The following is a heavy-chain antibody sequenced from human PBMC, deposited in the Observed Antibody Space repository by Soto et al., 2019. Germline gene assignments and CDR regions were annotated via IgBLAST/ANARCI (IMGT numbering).Heavy chain of an antibody. D-gene: IGHD3-3*01. V-gene: IGHV3-23*01. CDR2: ISGSGGST. CDR1: GFTFSSYA. CDR3: AKDQVYYDFWSGYPEDLSMDV. J-gene: IGHJ6*02. Sequence: XGSLRLSCAASGFTFSSYAMSWVRQAPGKGLEWVSAISGSGGSTYYADSVKGRFTISRDNSKNTLYLQMNSLRAEDTAVYYCAKDQVYYDFWSGYPEDLSMDVWGQGTTVTVSS.